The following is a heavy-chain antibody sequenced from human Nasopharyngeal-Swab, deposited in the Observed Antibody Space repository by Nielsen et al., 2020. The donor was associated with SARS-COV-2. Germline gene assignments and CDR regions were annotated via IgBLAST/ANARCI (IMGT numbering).Heavy chain of an antibody. D-gene: IGHD3-22*01. CDR1: GFTFSSYG. CDR3: AKDGAYDTMIVVVIKGPAFDI. Sequence: GESLKISCAASGFTFSSYGMHWVRQAPGKGLEWVAFIRYDGSNKYYADSVKGRFTISRDNSKNTLYLQMNRLRAEDTAVYYCAKDGAYDTMIVVVIKGPAFDIWGQGTMVTVSS. CDR2: IRYDGSNK. J-gene: IGHJ3*02. V-gene: IGHV3-30*02.